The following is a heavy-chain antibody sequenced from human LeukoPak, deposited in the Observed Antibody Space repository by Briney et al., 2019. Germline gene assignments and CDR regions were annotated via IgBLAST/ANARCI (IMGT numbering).Heavy chain of an antibody. J-gene: IGHJ4*02. V-gene: IGHV4-34*01. Sequence: TSETLSLTCAVCGGSFRGYYWLWIRQPPGKGLEWIGEINHSGCTNYNPSLKSRVTISVDTSKNQFSLKLSSVTAADTAVYFCGRGGYSSIRRGGLFDYWGQGTLVTVSS. CDR1: GGSFRGYY. D-gene: IGHD6-13*01. CDR3: GRGGYSSIRRGGLFDY. CDR2: INHSGCT.